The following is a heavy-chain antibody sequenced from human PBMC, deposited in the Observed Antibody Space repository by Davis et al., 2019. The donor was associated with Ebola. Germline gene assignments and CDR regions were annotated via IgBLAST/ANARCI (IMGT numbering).Heavy chain of an antibody. Sequence: SVKGRFTISRDNVKKSLYLQMNSLRDEDTAVYYCARPNFDFWSGPSTYYYYGMDVWGQGTTVTVSS. V-gene: IGHV3-48*02. D-gene: IGHD3-3*01. CDR3: ARPNFDFWSGPSTYYYYGMDV. J-gene: IGHJ6*02.